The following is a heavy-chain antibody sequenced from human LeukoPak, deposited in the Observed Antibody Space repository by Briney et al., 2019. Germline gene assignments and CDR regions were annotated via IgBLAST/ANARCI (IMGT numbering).Heavy chain of an antibody. CDR1: GYRFTDDY. J-gene: IGHJ4*02. V-gene: IGHV1-2*02. D-gene: IGHD3-16*01. CDR3: APTSEAYTSNWSV. CDR2: INPDTDFT. Sequence: ASVKVSCKASGYRFTDDYIHWVRQAPGQGLEWMGWINPDTDFTNYAPKFRGGVIMTRDTSISTAYMEVRRLTFDDTAIYYCAPTSEAYTSNWSVWGQGALVTVSP.